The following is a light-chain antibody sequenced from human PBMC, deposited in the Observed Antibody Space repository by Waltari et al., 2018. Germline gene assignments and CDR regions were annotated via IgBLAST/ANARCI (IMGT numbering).Light chain of an antibody. CDR3: CSYAGSSTYV. Sequence: QSALTQPASVSGSPGQSITISCTGTSSDVGSYNLVSWYQQHPGKAPKLMIYEGSKRPSGFPNRFSGSKSGTTAPLTISGLQAEDEADYYCCSYAGSSTYVFGTGTKVTVL. V-gene: IGLV2-23*01. J-gene: IGLJ1*01. CDR2: EGS. CDR1: SSDVGSYNL.